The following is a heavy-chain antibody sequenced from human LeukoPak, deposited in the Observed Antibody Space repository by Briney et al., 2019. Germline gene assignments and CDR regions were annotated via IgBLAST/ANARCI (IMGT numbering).Heavy chain of an antibody. V-gene: IGHV1-18*01. CDR2: INGYNGNT. J-gene: IGHJ4*02. CDR3: ARDREYSSGLGDY. D-gene: IGHD6-19*01. Sequence: ASVKVSCKASGYTFSDLVITWVRQARGQGLEWMGWINGYNGNTNYAQKLQGRVTMTTDTSTSTAYMELRSLRSDDTAVYYCARDREYSSGLGDYWGQGTLVTVSS. CDR1: GYTFSDLV.